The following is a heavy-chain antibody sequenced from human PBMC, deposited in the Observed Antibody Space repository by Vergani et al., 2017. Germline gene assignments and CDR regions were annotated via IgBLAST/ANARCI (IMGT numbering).Heavy chain of an antibody. Sequence: QVQLQESGPGLVKPSETLSLTCTVSGGSISSYYWSWIRQPPGKGLEWIGEINHSGSTNYNPSLKSRVTISVDTSKNQFSLKLSSVTAADTAVYYCARGRGRYCSSTSCLNWFDPWGQGTLVTVSS. V-gene: IGHV4-34*01. D-gene: IGHD2-2*01. CDR1: GGSISSYY. J-gene: IGHJ5*02. CDR3: ARGRGRYCSSTSCLNWFDP. CDR2: INHSGST.